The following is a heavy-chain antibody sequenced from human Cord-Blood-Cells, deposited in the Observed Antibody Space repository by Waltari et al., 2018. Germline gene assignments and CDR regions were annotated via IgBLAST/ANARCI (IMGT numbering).Heavy chain of an antibody. D-gene: IGHD3-10*01. CDR1: GFTXSRXX. CDR2: FGTAGDT. V-gene: IGHV3-13*01. J-gene: IGHJ2*01. Sequence: XGXVXXGGXLGLXCAAXGFTXSRXXMHWVRQATGKGLELSSAFGTAGDTYYPGSVKGRFTISRENAKNSLYLQMNSLRAGDTAVYYCARSRDFDLWGRGTLVTVSS. CDR3: ARSRDFDL.